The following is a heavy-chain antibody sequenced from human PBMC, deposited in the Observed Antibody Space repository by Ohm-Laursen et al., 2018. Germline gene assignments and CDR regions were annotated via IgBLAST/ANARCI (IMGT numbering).Heavy chain of an antibody. CDR3: ARQSGGGRSDFDY. Sequence: SDTLSLTCSVYGGSFSGYYWSWIRQPPGKGLEWIGEINHSGSTNYNPSLKSRVTISVDTSKNQFYLKLSSVTTADTAVYYCARQSGGGRSDFDYWGQGTLVTVSS. CDR1: GGSFSGYY. CDR2: INHSGST. J-gene: IGHJ4*02. D-gene: IGHD2-15*01. V-gene: IGHV4-34*01.